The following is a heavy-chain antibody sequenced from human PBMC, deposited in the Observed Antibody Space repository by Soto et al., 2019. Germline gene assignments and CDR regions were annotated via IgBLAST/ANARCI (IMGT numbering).Heavy chain of an antibody. J-gene: IGHJ4*02. D-gene: IGHD4-17*01. Sequence: SETLSLTCAVSGYSIRSSNWGGWIRQPPGKGLEWIGYTYYSGSTYYNPSLKSRVTMSVDTSKNQFSLKLSSVTAVDTAVYYCARRPYGDYSFDYWGQGTLVTVSS. V-gene: IGHV4-28*01. CDR3: ARRPYGDYSFDY. CDR2: TYYSGST. CDR1: GYSIRSSNW.